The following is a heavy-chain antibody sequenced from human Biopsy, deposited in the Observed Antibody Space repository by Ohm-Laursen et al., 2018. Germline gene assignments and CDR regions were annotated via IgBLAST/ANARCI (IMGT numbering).Heavy chain of an antibody. J-gene: IGHJ4*02. CDR3: ARQEFATSPLDY. Sequence: TLSLTCTVSGGSISSDYWSWIRQTPGKGLEWIGYIYYSGSTNYNPSLKSRVTISADRTKNQFSLKLTSVTAADTAMYYCARQEFATSPLDYWGQGSLVTVSS. V-gene: IGHV4-59*08. CDR2: IYYSGST. D-gene: IGHD3-10*01. CDR1: GGSISSDY.